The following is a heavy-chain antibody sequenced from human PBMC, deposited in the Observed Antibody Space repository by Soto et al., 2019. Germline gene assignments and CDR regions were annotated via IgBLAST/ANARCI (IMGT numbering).Heavy chain of an antibody. CDR1: GGSISSGGYY. D-gene: IGHD3-22*01. Sequence: QVQLQESGPGLVKPSQTLSLTCTVSGGSISSGGYYWSWIRQHPGKGLEWIGYIYYSGSTYYNPSLKSRVTISVDTSKNQCSLKLSSVTAADTAVYYCARVRRRGNYYDSSGYYYFDYWGQGTLVTVSS. J-gene: IGHJ4*02. V-gene: IGHV4-31*03. CDR2: IYYSGST. CDR3: ARVRRRGNYYDSSGYYYFDY.